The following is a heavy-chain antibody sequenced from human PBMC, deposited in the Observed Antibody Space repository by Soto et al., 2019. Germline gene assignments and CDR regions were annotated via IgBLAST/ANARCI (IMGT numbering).Heavy chain of an antibody. CDR2: IGTAGDT. J-gene: IGHJ4*02. CDR3: ARERGLQGFDY. CDR1: GFTFSSYD. V-gene: IGHV3-13*01. D-gene: IGHD4-4*01. Sequence: PGGSLRLSCAASGFTFSSYDMHWVRQATGKGLEWVSAIGTAGDTYYPGSVKGRFTISRENAKNSLYLQMNSLRAGDTAVYYCARERGLQGFDYWGQGTLVTVSS.